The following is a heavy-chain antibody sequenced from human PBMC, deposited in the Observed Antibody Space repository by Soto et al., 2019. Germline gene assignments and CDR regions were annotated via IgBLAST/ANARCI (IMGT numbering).Heavy chain of an antibody. Sequence: SVKVSCKASGGTFSSYAISWVRQAPGQGLEWMGGIIPIFGTANYAQKFQGRVTITADESTSTAYMELSSLRSEDTAVYYCARQGPYCGGGCSHILPDYWGQGTLVTVSS. D-gene: IGHD2-21*02. CDR3: ARQGPYCGGGCSHILPDY. CDR1: GGTFSSYA. V-gene: IGHV1-69*13. CDR2: IIPIFGTA. J-gene: IGHJ4*02.